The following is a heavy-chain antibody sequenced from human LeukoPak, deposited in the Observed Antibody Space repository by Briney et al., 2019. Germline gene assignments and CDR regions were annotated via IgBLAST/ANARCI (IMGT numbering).Heavy chain of an antibody. Sequence: GGSLRLSCTASGFTFDTYAMSWVRQAPGRGLEWVSSIDGSGAYTYYTGSVEGRFTVSRDNSRSTLFLQMGSLRAEDTAIYYCARDRPNYYGADGHYYRRDGDYWGQGTLVTVSS. V-gene: IGHV3-23*01. D-gene: IGHD3-10*01. CDR3: ARDRPNYYGADGHYYRRDGDY. CDR2: IDGSGAYT. J-gene: IGHJ4*02. CDR1: GFTFDTYA.